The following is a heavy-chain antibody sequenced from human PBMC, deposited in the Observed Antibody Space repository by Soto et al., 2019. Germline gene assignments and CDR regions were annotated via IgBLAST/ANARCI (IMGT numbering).Heavy chain of an antibody. J-gene: IGHJ4*02. CDR3: ATYYGGNPFVY. D-gene: IGHD3-3*01. CDR2: IFHSGST. Sequence: QMQLQESGPGLLKPSETLSLTCTVSGGSISGSNYYWAWIRQSPGKGLEWIGSIFHSGSTYYNPSLKSRLTISVDTSKNQFSLKLNSVTATDTAVYYCATYYGGNPFVYWGQGTLVTVSS. V-gene: IGHV4-39*01. CDR1: GGSISGSNYY.